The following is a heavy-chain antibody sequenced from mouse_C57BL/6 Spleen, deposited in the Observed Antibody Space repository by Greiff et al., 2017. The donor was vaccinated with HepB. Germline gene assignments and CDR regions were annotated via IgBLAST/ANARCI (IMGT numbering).Heavy chain of an antibody. Sequence: QVHVKQPGAELVKPGASVKMSCKASGYTFTSYWITWVKQRPGQGLEWIGDIYPGSGSTNYNEKFKSKATLTVDTSSSTAYMQLSSLTSEDSAVYYCARSDYDAWFAYWGQGTLVTVSA. CDR1: GYTFTSYW. CDR3: ARSDYDAWFAY. V-gene: IGHV1-55*01. CDR2: IYPGSGST. J-gene: IGHJ3*01. D-gene: IGHD2-4*01.